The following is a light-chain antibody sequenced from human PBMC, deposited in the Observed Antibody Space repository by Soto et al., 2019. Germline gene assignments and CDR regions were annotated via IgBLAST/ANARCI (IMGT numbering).Light chain of an antibody. CDR1: NIDVGSYNL. CDR2: EAN. V-gene: IGLV2-23*01. J-gene: IGLJ2*01. CDR3: CSYADGQTLA. Sequence: QSALTQPASVSGSPGQSITVSCTGTNIDVGSYNLISWYQQHPGKAPKLMIYEANKRPSGVPDRFSGSKSGTTASLIISGLQAEDEADYFCCSYADGQTLAFGGGTKLTVL.